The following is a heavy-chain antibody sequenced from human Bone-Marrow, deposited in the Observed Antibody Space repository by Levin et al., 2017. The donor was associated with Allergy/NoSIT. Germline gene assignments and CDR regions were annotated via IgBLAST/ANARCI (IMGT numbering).Heavy chain of an antibody. CDR3: ARGRRSSSQYYGLDG. Sequence: SETLSLTCTVSGGSIGTYYWSWIRQSPGKGLEWNGYIYNSGTTNYNPSPNSRVTITVDTSKTQFSLNLSSVTAADTAVYYCARGRRSSSQYYGLDGWAQGTTVTVSS. CDR1: GGSIGTYY. CDR2: IYNSGTT. J-gene: IGHJ6*02. D-gene: IGHD6-6*01. V-gene: IGHV4-59*01.